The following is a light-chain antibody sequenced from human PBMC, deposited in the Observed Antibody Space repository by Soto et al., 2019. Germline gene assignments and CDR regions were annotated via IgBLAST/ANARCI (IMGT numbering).Light chain of an antibody. CDR1: QSVSRSN. V-gene: IGKV3-20*01. CDR3: EQYGSSPPSIT. Sequence: EIVLTQSPDTLSLSPGERATVSCRASQSVSRSNLAWYQHKPGQAPRLLIYGTSNRATGIPDRFTGSGSGTHLTLTISSLEPEDFAVYYCEQYGSSPPSITFGQGTRLE. CDR2: GTS. J-gene: IGKJ5*01.